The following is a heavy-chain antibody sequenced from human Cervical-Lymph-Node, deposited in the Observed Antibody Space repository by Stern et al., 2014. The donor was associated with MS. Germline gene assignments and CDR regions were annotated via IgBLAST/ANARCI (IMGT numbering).Heavy chain of an antibody. CDR1: GYKFSIYW. Sequence: VQLEQSGAELIRPGESLKISCKGAGYKFSIYWIAWVRQMPGKGLEWMGNIYPGDSETRYSPSFQGQVTMSADKSTSPAYLQWSSLNASDTAMYFCARQTTAWASDVWGQGTLVTVSS. CDR2: IYPGDSET. CDR3: ARQTTAWASDV. V-gene: IGHV5-51*01. J-gene: IGHJ4*02. D-gene: IGHD1-14*01.